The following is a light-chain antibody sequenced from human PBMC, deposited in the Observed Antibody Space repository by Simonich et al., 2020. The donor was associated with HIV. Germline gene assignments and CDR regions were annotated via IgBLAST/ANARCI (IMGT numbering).Light chain of an antibody. CDR1: QGISNY. V-gene: IGKV1-27*01. CDR3: QKYSRAPPLT. CDR2: DAY. J-gene: IGKJ4*01. Sequence: DIQMTQSPSSLSASVGDRVTITCRASQGISNYLALYQQKPGKVPKLLIYDAYTLQSGVPSRFSGSGSGTYFTLTISGLQPEDVATYYCQKYSRAPPLTFGGGTKVEIK.